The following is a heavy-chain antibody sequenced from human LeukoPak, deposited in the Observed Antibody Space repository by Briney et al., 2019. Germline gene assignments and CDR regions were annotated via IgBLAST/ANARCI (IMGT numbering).Heavy chain of an antibody. Sequence: GGSLRLSCVDSGITFSRYWMSWVRQAPGKGLEWVANIKQDGGEKYYVDSVKGRFTISRDNAKNSLYLQINSLRVEDTAVYYCARVGRPLDYWGQGTLVTVSS. CDR3: ARVGRPLDY. J-gene: IGHJ4*02. CDR2: IKQDGGEK. V-gene: IGHV3-7*03. CDR1: GITFSRYW.